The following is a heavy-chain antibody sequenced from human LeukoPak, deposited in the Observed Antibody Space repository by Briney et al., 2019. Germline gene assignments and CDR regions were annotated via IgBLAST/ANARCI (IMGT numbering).Heavy chain of an antibody. CDR2: IRHEGGDT. Sequence: GGSLRLSCAASEFTFNSFGMHWVRQAPGKGLEWAAFIRHEGGDTNYADSVKGRFTISRDISKNMLFLQMNSLRTEDTAVYYCVRDRGTYRPIDYWGQGTLVTVSS. J-gene: IGHJ4*02. V-gene: IGHV3-30*02. CDR3: VRDRGTYRPIDY. CDR1: EFTFNSFG. D-gene: IGHD1-26*01.